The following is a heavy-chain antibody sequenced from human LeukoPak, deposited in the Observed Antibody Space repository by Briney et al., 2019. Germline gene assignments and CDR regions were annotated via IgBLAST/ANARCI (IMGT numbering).Heavy chain of an antibody. D-gene: IGHD6-19*01. Sequence: SETLSLTCTVSGGSIRSSSYYWGWIRQPPGKGLEWIGSIYYSGSTYYNPSLKSRVTISVDTSKNQFSLKLSSVTAADTAVYYCARHKGSGWYYGFDYWGQGTLVTVSS. CDR2: IYYSGST. V-gene: IGHV4-39*01. J-gene: IGHJ4*02. CDR3: ARHKGSGWYYGFDY. CDR1: GGSIRSSSYY.